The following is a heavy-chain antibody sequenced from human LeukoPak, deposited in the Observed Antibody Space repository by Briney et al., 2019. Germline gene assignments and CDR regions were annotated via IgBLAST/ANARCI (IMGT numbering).Heavy chain of an antibody. J-gene: IGHJ6*02. D-gene: IGHD2-15*01. CDR1: GFTFSSYS. Sequence: KTGGSLRLSCAASGFTFSSYSMNWVRQAPGKGLEWVSGLSGGSDNAYYADSVKGRFTISRDNAKKSLYLQMNSLRAEDTAVYYCARALGYCSGGSCITAYYGMDVWGQGTTVTVSS. CDR3: ARALGYCSGGSCITAYYGMDV. V-gene: IGHV3-21*01. CDR2: LSGGSDNA.